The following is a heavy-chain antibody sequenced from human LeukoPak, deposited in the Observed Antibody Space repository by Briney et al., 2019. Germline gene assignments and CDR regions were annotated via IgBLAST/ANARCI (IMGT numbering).Heavy chain of an antibody. J-gene: IGHJ6*02. Sequence: ASVKVSCKASGYTFTSYAMHWVRQAPGQRLEWVGWINAGNGNTKYSQRFQGRVTITRDTSASTAYMELSSLRSEDTAVYYCARWLAALGGYGMDVWGQGTTVTVSS. CDR2: INAGNGNT. V-gene: IGHV1-3*01. CDR3: ARWLAALGGYGMDV. CDR1: GYTFTSYA. D-gene: IGHD6-19*01.